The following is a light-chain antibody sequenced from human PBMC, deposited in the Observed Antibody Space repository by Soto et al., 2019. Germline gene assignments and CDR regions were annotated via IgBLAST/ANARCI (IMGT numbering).Light chain of an antibody. J-gene: IGKJ4*01. CDR3: KQSIT. V-gene: IGKV3-20*01. CDR1: QSVSTRY. CDR2: GAS. Sequence: EIVLTQSPGTLSLSPGERATLSCRASQSVSTRYLAWYQQKPGQAPRLLIYGASSRAPGIPDRFSGSGSGTDFTLTVSRVEPEYFGVCCSKQSITFGRGTKADI.